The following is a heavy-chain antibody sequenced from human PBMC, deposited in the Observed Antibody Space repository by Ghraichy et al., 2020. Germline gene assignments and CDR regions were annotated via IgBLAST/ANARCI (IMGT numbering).Heavy chain of an antibody. D-gene: IGHD5-18*01. J-gene: IGHJ4*02. CDR2: IHYSGST. Sequence: SETLSLTCTVSGGSISSYYWSWIRQPPGKGLEWIGYIHYSGSTNYNPSLKSRVTISVDTSKNQFSLKLSSVTAADTAVYYCARVSHTAMDYWGQGTLVTVSS. CDR3: ARVSHTAMDY. CDR1: GGSISSYY. V-gene: IGHV4-59*01.